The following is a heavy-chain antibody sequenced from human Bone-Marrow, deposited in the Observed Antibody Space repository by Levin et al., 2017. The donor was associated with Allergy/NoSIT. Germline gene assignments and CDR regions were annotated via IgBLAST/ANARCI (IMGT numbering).Heavy chain of an antibody. CDR3: AADPNTYSGSYDRPLDYYYGMDG. D-gene: IGHD1-26*01. CDR1: GFTFTSSA. CDR2: IVVGSGNT. V-gene: IGHV1-58*01. J-gene: IGHJ6*02. Sequence: GASVKVFCKASGFTFTSSAVQWVRQARGQRLEWIGWIVVGSGNTNYAQKFQERVTITRDMSTSTAYMELSSLRSEDTAVYYCAADPNTYSGSYDRPLDYYYGMDGWGQGTTVTVSS.